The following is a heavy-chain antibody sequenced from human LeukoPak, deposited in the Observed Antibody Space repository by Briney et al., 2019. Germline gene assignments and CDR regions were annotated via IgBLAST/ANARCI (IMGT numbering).Heavy chain of an antibody. CDR1: GFTFGGYG. D-gene: IGHD1-14*01. CDR2: IAYDGSRA. CDR3: TRYNNDHFDY. V-gene: IGHV3-33*01. J-gene: IGHJ4*02. Sequence: PGRSLRLSCAGSGFTFGGYGMHWFRQTPGKGLEWVAVIAYDGSRAFYADSVKGRFTISRDISKNTMSVQMDDLRAEDTAVYYCTRYNNDHFDYWGQGTLVTVSS.